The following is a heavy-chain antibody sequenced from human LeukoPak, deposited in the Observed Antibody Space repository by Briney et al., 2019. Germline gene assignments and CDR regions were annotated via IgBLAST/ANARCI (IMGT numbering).Heavy chain of an antibody. V-gene: IGHV6-1*01. CDR2: TYYRSKWYN. J-gene: IGHJ6*02. Sequence: SQTLSLTCAISGDSVSSNSAAWNWIRQPPSRGLEWLGRTYYRSKWYNDYAVSVKSRITINPDTSKNQFSLQLNSVTPEDTAVYYCARDPGIAAAGTPRMDVWGQGTTVTVSS. D-gene: IGHD6-13*01. CDR3: ARDPGIAAAGTPRMDV. CDR1: GDSVSSNSAA.